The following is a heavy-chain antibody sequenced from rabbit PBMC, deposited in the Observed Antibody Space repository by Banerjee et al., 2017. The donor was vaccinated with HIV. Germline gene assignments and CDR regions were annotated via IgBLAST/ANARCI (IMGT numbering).Heavy chain of an antibody. D-gene: IGHD4-1*01. CDR3: ARDLAGVIGWNFNL. V-gene: IGHV1S45*01. Sequence: QEQLVESGGGLVQPEGSLTLTCTASGFSFGQDMCWVRQAPGKGLGWIGCIDTRYGNTYYASWAKGRFTISETSSTTVTLQMTSLTAADTATYFCARDLAGVIGWNFNLWGPGTLVTVS. CDR1: GFSFGQD. CDR2: IDTRYGNT. J-gene: IGHJ4*01.